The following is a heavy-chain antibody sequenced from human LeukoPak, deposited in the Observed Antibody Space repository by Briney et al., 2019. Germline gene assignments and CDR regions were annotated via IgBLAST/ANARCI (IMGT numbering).Heavy chain of an antibody. CDR2: VWYDGSNK. CDR1: GFTFSSYG. D-gene: IGHD4-4*01. Sequence: GRSLRLSCAASGFTFSSYGMHWVRQAPGKGLEWVAVVWYDGSNKYYADSVKGRFTISRDNSKNMLYLQMNSLRAEDTAVYYCARDPSLRVTLDYWGQGTLVTVSS. J-gene: IGHJ4*02. CDR3: ARDPSLRVTLDY. V-gene: IGHV3-33*08.